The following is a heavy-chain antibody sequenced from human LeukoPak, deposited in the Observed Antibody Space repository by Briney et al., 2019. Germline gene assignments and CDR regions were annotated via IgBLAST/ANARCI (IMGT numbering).Heavy chain of an antibody. Sequence: GGSLRLSCAASGFTFSSYAMNWVRQPPGKGLEWVSAIGGSGGGTYYADSVKGRFTISRDNSKSTLYLQMNSLRAEDTAVYYCAKDGPAATATTWFHWGQGTLVTVSS. CDR1: GFTFSSYA. J-gene: IGHJ4*02. V-gene: IGHV3-23*01. CDR3: AKDGPAATATTWFH. CDR2: IGGSGGGT. D-gene: IGHD4-17*01.